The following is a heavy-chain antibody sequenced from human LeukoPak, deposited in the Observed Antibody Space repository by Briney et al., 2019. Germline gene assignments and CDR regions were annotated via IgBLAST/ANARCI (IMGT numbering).Heavy chain of an antibody. Sequence: TLSLTCTVSGGSISSSSYYWGWIRQPPGKGLEWIGSIYYSGSTYYNPSLKSRVTISVDTSKNQFSLKLSSVTAVDTAVYYCARIRYNWNGEYYFDYWGQGTLVTVSS. J-gene: IGHJ4*02. CDR1: GGSISSSSYY. V-gene: IGHV4-39*07. D-gene: IGHD1-20*01. CDR2: IYYSGST. CDR3: ARIRYNWNGEYYFDY.